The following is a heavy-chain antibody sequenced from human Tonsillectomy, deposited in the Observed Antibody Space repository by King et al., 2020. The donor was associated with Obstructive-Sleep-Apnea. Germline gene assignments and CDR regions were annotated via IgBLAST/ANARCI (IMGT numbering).Heavy chain of an antibody. J-gene: IGHJ4*02. CDR3: AKDLGAYGSGSYYNRY. CDR2: IRGSGGST. D-gene: IGHD3-10*01. V-gene: IGHV3-23*04. CDR1: GFTFSSYA. Sequence: VQLVESGGGLVQPGGSLRLSCAASGFTFSSYAMSWVRQATGKGLEWVSAIRGSGGSTYYADSVRGRFTISRDNSKNALYLQMNSLRAEDTAVYYCAKDLGAYGSGSYYNRYWGQGTLVTVSS.